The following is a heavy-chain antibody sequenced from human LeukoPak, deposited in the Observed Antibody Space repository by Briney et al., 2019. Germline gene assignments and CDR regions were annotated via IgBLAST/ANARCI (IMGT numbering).Heavy chain of an antibody. CDR2: IYSGGST. CDR1: GFTFNSYN. V-gene: IGHV3-53*01. J-gene: IGHJ4*02. CDR3: ARETGSYLGN. Sequence: GGSLRLSCAASGFTFNSYNMNWVRQAPGKGLEWVSVIYSGGSTNYADSVKGRFTISRDNSKNTLYLQMNSLRAEDTAVYYCARETGSYLGNWGQGTLVTVSS. D-gene: IGHD1-26*01.